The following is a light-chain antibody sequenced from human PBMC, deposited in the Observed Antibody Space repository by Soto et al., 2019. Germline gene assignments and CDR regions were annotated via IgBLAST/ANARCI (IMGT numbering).Light chain of an antibody. V-gene: IGKV3-11*01. J-gene: IGKJ4*01. CDR3: QQRRNWPLT. CDR2: DAS. Sequence: EIVLTQSPATLSLSPGERVTLSCTARQSVSSNLAWYQQKPGQAPRLLIYDASNRATGIPARFSGSGSGTDFTLTISSLEPEDFAVYYCQQRRNWPLTFGGGPKVEIK. CDR1: QSVSSN.